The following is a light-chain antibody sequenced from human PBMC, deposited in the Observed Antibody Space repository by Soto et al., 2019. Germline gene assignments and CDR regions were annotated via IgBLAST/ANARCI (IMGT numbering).Light chain of an antibody. CDR2: GAS. V-gene: IGKV3-20*01. J-gene: IGKJ4*01. Sequence: EIVMTQSPATLSVSPGERATLSCRASQSVSTTYLGWYQQRPGQAPRLLIYGASSRATGIPDRFSGSGSGTQFTLTISRLEPEDFAVYYCHQYGSLPFTFGGGTKVDIK. CDR3: HQYGSLPFT. CDR1: QSVSTTY.